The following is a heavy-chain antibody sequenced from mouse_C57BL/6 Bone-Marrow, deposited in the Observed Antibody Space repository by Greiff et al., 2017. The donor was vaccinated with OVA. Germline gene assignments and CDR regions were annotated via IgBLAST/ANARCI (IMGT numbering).Heavy chain of an antibody. J-gene: IGHJ4*01. CDR2: IDPNCGGT. D-gene: IGHD2-10*02. CDR1: GYTFTSYW. Sequence: QVQLKQSGAELVKPGASVKLSCKASGYTFTSYWMHWVKQRPGRGLEWIGRIDPNCGGTKYNEQFKSKATLTVDKTSSTAYMRLSILTSEDSAVYYGASRVWYYAKYCWGRGTSVTGSS. V-gene: IGHV1-72*01. CDR3: ASRVWYYAKYC.